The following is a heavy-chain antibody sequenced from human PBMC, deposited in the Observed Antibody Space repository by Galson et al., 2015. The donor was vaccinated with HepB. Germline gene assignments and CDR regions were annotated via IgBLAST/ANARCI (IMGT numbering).Heavy chain of an antibody. CDR1: GFTFSSYG. D-gene: IGHD5-24*01. CDR2: ISYDGSNK. V-gene: IGHV3-30*03. Sequence: SLRLSCAASGFTFSSYGMHWVRQAPGKGLEWVAVISYDGSNKYYADSVKGRFTISGDNSKNTLYLQMNSLRAEDTAVYYCAGSRDGYNPLNFDYWGQGTLVTVSS. J-gene: IGHJ4*02. CDR3: AGSRDGYNPLNFDY.